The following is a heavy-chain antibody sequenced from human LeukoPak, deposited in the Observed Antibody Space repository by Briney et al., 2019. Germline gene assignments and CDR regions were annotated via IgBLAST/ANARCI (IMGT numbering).Heavy chain of an antibody. D-gene: IGHD3-10*01. CDR3: AREYYYGSGSYFDY. CDR2: IYYSGST. Sequence: PSQTLSLTCSVSGGSISSGDNYWSWIRQPPGKGLEWIGYIYYSGSTYYNPSLKSRVTISVHTSKNQFSLKLSSVTAADTAVYYCAREYYYGSGSYFDYWGQGTLFTVSS. J-gene: IGHJ4*02. V-gene: IGHV4-30-4*01. CDR1: GGSISSGDNY.